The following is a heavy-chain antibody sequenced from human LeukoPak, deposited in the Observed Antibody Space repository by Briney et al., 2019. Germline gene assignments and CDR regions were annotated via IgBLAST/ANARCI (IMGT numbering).Heavy chain of an antibody. Sequence: SETLSLTCTVSGGSISSGSYYWSWIRQPAGKGLEWIGRIYTSGSTNYNPSLKSRVTISVDKSKNQFSLKLSSVTAADTAVYYCASSSWPLYAFDIWGQGTMVTVSS. V-gene: IGHV4-61*02. D-gene: IGHD6-13*01. J-gene: IGHJ3*02. CDR1: GGSISSGSYY. CDR2: IYTSGST. CDR3: ASSSWPLYAFDI.